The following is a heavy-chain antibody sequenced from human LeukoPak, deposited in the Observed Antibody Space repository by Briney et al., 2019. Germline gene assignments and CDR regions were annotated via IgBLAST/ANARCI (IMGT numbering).Heavy chain of an antibody. J-gene: IGHJ4*02. CDR1: GYTFIDYY. Sequence: GASVKVSCKTTGYTFIDYYLHSVRQAPGQGLEWMGRVNPRRGDTSFARKFQGRVTMSSDTSISTVYMDLSSLRSDDTAVYFSAKATRSSDTTVLRFLEWLLTDWGQGTLVIVSS. CDR3: AKATRSSDTTVLRFLEWLLTD. CDR2: VNPRRGDT. V-gene: IGHV1-2*02. D-gene: IGHD3-3*01.